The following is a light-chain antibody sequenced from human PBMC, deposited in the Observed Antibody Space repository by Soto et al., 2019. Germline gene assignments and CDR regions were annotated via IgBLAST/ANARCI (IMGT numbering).Light chain of an antibody. CDR3: ATWDDRLSGRGV. J-gene: IGLJ1*01. Sequence: QSVLTQPPSASGTPGQRVTISCSGTISNIGSNHVYWYQQLPGMAPTLLIYRNNQRPSGVPDRFSGSKSGTSASLAISGLRSEDEADYYCATWDDRLSGRGVFGTGTKLPVL. CDR1: ISNIGSNH. V-gene: IGLV1-47*01. CDR2: RNN.